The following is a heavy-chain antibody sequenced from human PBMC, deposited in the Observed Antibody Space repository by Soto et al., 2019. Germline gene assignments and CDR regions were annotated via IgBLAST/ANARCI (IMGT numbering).Heavy chain of an antibody. V-gene: IGHV2-26*01. D-gene: IGHD4-17*01. CDR2: IFSNDAK. Sequence: QVTLKESGPVLVKPTEPLTLTCTVSGFSLNNDRVGVAWIRQPPGKALQWLAHIFSNDAKVYNTSLKNRLTISKDPSNSLVVLTMANMDPVDTATYSCARVQSLLDDHYALVPWGQGILVTVSA. J-gene: IGHJ5*02. CDR3: ARVQSLLDDHYALVP. CDR1: GFSLNNDRVG.